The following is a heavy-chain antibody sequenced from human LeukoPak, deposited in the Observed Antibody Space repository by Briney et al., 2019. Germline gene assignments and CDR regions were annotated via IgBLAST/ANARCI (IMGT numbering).Heavy chain of an antibody. D-gene: IGHD3-10*01. CDR2: IYSGGST. CDR1: GFNFSSYG. V-gene: IGHV3-66*01. J-gene: IGHJ4*02. Sequence: GGSLRLSCAASGFNFSSYGMHWVRQAPGKGLEWVSVIYSGGSTYYADSVKGRFTISRDNSKNTLYLQMNSLRAEDTAVYYCATDYGSGSYLGYWGQGTLVTVSS. CDR3: ATDYGSGSYLGY.